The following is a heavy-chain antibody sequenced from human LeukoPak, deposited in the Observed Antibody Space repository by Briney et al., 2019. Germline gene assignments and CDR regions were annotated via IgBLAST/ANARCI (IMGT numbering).Heavy chain of an antibody. V-gene: IGHV1-8*02. J-gene: IGHJ4*02. CDR1: GYTFTGYY. CDR3: ARGLGRRRQLGPDY. Sequence: GPVKVSCKASGYTFTGYYLHWVRQATGQGLEWMGWMNPNSGNTGYAQKFQGRVTMTRNTSISTAYMELSSLRSEDTAVYYCARGLGRRRQLGPDYWGQGTLVTVSS. D-gene: IGHD5-18*01. CDR2: MNPNSGNT.